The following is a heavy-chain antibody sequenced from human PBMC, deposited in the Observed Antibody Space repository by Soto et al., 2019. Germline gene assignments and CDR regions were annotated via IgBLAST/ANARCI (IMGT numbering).Heavy chain of an antibody. J-gene: IGHJ5*02. CDR1: GCPVSRHG. D-gene: IGHD6-19*01. CDR3: AKVVAVAGTFGALDH. V-gene: IGHV3-30*18. Sequence: RISCAACGCPVSRHGMHWVRKATGKGLEWVALISYDGSNKYYADSVKGRFTISRDNSKNTLYLQMNSLRAEDTAVYYCAKVVAVAGTFGALDHWGQGTLVSVSS. CDR2: ISYDGSNK.